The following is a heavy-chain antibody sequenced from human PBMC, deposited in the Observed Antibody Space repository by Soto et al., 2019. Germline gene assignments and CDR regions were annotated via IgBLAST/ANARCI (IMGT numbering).Heavy chain of an antibody. D-gene: IGHD3-16*01. V-gene: IGHV3-11*01. J-gene: IGHJ6*03. CDR3: ARVRLDLGDPTQERCLYYLGV. Sequence: QVQLVESGGGLVKPGGSLRLSCAASGFTFRDFYMSWIRQAPGNGMEWISQIIGSSSTIYYADSVKGRFTISMDNAKHSLYMKMHSLRTGDTAIYYSARVRLDLGDPTQERCLYYLGVWCKGSRVTFS. CDR2: IIGSSSTI. CDR1: GFTFRDFY.